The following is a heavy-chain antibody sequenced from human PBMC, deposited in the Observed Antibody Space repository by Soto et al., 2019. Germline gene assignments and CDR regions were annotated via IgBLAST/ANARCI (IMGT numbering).Heavy chain of an antibody. CDR2: INHSGST. J-gene: IGHJ4*02. CDR3: ARGRDSSGKSYDY. V-gene: IGHV4-34*01. D-gene: IGHD3-22*01. CDR1: GGSFSGYY. Sequence: PSETLSLTCAVYGGSFSGYYWSWIRQPPGKGLEWIGEINHSGSTNYNPSLKSRVTISVDTSKNQFSLKLSSVTAADTAVYYCARGRDSSGKSYDYWGQGTLVTVSS.